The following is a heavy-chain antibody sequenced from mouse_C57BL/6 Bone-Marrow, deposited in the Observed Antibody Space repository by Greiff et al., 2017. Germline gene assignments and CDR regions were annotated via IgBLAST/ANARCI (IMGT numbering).Heavy chain of an antibody. CDR2: IYPSDSET. CDR3: ARNGYYCPYYFDY. CDR1: GYTFTSYW. D-gene: IGHD2-3*01. J-gene: IGHJ2*01. Sequence: QVQLQQPGAELVRPGSSVKLSCKASGYTFTSYWMDWVKQRPGQGLEWIGNIYPSDSETHYNQKFKDKATLTVDKSSSTAYMQLSSLTSEDSAVYYCARNGYYCPYYFDYWGQGTTLTVSS. V-gene: IGHV1-61*01.